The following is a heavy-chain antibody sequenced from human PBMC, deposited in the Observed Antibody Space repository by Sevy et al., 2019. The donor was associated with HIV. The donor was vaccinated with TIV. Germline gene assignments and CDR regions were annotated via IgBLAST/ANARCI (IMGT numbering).Heavy chain of an antibody. D-gene: IGHD6-19*01. CDR1: GYTFTTYG. CDR2: IGAYNGNT. Sequence: ASVKVSCKASGYTFTTYGISWVRQAPGQGLEWMGWIGAYNGNTNYAQKFQGRVTMTTDTSTSSAYMELRSLRSDDAAVYFCARGSIVWYMHFDYWGQGTLVTVSS. CDR3: ARGSIVWYMHFDY. V-gene: IGHV1-18*01. J-gene: IGHJ4*02.